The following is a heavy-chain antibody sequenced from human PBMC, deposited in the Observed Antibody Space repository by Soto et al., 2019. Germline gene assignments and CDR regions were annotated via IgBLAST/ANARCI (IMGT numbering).Heavy chain of an antibody. CDR2: ISSSSSTI. J-gene: IGHJ5*02. D-gene: IGHD3-3*01. CDR1: GFTFSSYS. V-gene: IGHV3-48*02. CDR3: ARGYRDDFWSGYSNNWFDP. Sequence: PGGSLRLSCAASGFTFSSYSMNWVRQAPGKGLEWVSYISSSSSTIYYADSVKGRFTISRDNAKNSLYLQMNSLRDEDTAAYYCARGYRDDFWSGYSNNWFDPWGQGTLVTVSS.